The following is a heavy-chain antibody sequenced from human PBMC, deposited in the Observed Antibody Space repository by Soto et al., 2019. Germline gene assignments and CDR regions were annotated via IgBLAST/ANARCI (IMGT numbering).Heavy chain of an antibody. D-gene: IGHD6-19*01. CDR1: GYSFTIYW. J-gene: IGHJ6*02. V-gene: IGHV5-51*01. Sequence: GESLKISCKGSGYSFTIYWIGWVRQMPGKGLEWMGIIYPGDSDTRYSPSFQGQVTISADKSISTAYLQWSSLKASDTAMYYCARTHXTYSSGWYVDYYYGMDVWGQGTTVTVSS. CDR2: IYPGDSDT. CDR3: ARTHXTYSSGWYVDYYYGMDV.